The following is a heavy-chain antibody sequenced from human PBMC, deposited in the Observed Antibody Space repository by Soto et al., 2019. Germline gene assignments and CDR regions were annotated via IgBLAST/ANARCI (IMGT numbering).Heavy chain of an antibody. D-gene: IGHD2-21*01. J-gene: IGHJ6*02. Sequence: VASVKVSCQASGYTFSGYSITWVRQAPGQGLEWMGRISGYNGNTNYARTLRGRLTLTTDTSTSTAYMELRSLTSDDTAVYYCARDVFCGGAPACPDMDVWGQGTTVTVSS. CDR2: ISGYNGNT. CDR1: GYTFSGYS. CDR3: ARDVFCGGAPACPDMDV. V-gene: IGHV1-18*04.